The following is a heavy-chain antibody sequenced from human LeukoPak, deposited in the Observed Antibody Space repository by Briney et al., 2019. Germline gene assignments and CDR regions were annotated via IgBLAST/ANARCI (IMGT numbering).Heavy chain of an antibody. V-gene: IGHV4-61*02. J-gene: IGHJ5*02. CDR2: IYTSGST. D-gene: IGHD2-15*01. Sequence: SETLSLTCTVSGGSISSGSYYWSWIRQPAGKGLEWIGRIYTSGSTNYNPSLKSRVTISVDTSKNQFSLKLSSVTAADTAVYYCAREWEDIVVVVAARRINWFDPWGQGTLVTVSS. CDR3: AREWEDIVVVVAARRINWFDP. CDR1: GGSISSGSYY.